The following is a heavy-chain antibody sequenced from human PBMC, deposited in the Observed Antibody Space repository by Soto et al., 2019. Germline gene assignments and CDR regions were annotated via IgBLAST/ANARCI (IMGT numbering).Heavy chain of an antibody. CDR2: ISGSGGST. CDR1: GFTFSSYA. CDR3: AKAPVEMATIAGVDN. V-gene: IGHV3-23*01. J-gene: IGHJ4*02. D-gene: IGHD5-12*01. Sequence: GGSLRLSCAASGFTFSSYAMSWVRQAPGNGLEWVSAISGSGGSTYYADSVKGRFTISRDTSKNTLYLQMNSLRAEDTAVYYYAKAPVEMATIAGVDNWGQGTLVTVSS.